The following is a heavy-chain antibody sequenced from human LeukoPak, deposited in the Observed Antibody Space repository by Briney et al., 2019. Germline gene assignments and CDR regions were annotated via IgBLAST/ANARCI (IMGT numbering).Heavy chain of an antibody. D-gene: IGHD3-22*01. V-gene: IGHV1-69*05. CDR2: IIPIFGTA. Sequence: SVKVSCKASGGTFSSYAISWVRQAPGQGLEWMGGIIPIFGTANYAQKFQGRVTITTDESTSTAYMELSSLRSEDTAVYYCARSYDSSGYYYVGAFDIWGQGTMVTVSS. CDR3: ARSYDSSGYYYVGAFDI. CDR1: GGTFSSYA. J-gene: IGHJ3*02.